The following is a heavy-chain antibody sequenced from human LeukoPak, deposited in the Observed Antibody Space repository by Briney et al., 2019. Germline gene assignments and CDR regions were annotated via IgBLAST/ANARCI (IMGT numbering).Heavy chain of an antibody. Sequence: GRFLRLSCAASGFTFSSYGMHWVRQAPGKGLEWVAVIWYDGSNKYYADSVKGRFTISRDNSKNTLYLQMNSLRAEDTAVYYCARDGRMAFDIWGQGTMVTVSS. CDR1: GFTFSSYG. CDR3: ARDGRMAFDI. V-gene: IGHV3-33*01. J-gene: IGHJ3*02. CDR2: IWYDGSNK.